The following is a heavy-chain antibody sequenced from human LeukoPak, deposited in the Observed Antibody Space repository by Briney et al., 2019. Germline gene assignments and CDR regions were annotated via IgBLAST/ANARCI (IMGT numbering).Heavy chain of an antibody. V-gene: IGHV3-21*01. J-gene: IGHJ6*02. CDR2: ISSSSSYI. CDR3: AREKSSTSCYLCDYGMDV. D-gene: IGHD2-2*01. Sequence: GGSLRLSCAASGFTFSSYSMSWVRQAPGKGLEWVSSISSSSSYIYYADSVKGRFTISRDNAKNSLYLQMNRLRAEDTAVYYCAREKSSTSCYLCDYGMDVWGQGTTVTVSS. CDR1: GFTFSSYS.